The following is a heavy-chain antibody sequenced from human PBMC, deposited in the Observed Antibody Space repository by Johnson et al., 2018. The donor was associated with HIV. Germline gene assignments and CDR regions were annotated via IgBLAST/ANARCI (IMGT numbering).Heavy chain of an antibody. V-gene: IGHV3-13*01. Sequence: EVQLVESGGGLVQPGGSLRLSCAASGFTFSSYDMHWVRQATGKGLEWVSAIGTAGDTYYPGSVKGRFTISRENAKNSLYLQMNSLRAGDTAVYYCARVRAGIAAAGRGDDIWGQGTMVTVSS. CDR1: GFTFSSYD. CDR3: ARVRAGIAAAGRGDDI. D-gene: IGHD6-13*01. CDR2: IGTAGDT. J-gene: IGHJ3*02.